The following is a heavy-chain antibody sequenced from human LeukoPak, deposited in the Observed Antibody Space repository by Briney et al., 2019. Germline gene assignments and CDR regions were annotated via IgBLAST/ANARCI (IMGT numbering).Heavy chain of an antibody. Sequence: GGSLRLSCAASGFTFSSYAMQWVRQAPGKGLEWVAVISYDGSNKYYADSVKGRFTISRDNSKNTLYLQMNSLRAEDTAVYYCARGYCSSTSCPRSFDPWGQGTLVTVSS. CDR2: ISYDGSNK. CDR1: GFTFSSYA. CDR3: ARGYCSSTSCPRSFDP. V-gene: IGHV3-30-3*01. J-gene: IGHJ5*02. D-gene: IGHD2-2*01.